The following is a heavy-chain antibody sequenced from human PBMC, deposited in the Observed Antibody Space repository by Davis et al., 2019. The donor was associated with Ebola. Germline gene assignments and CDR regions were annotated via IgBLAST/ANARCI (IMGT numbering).Heavy chain of an antibody. D-gene: IGHD4-17*01. J-gene: IGHJ4*02. CDR1: GFTFSSYD. V-gene: IGHV3-13*01. CDR3: AREGDYGYD. Sequence: GESLKISCAASGFTFSSYDMHWVRQATGKGLEWVSAIGTAGDTYYPGSVKGRFTISRENAKNSLYLQMNSLRAEDTAVYYCAREGDYGYDWGQGTLVTVSS. CDR2: IGTAGDT.